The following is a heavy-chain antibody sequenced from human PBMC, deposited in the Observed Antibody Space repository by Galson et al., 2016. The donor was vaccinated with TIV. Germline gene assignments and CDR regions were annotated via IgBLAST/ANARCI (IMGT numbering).Heavy chain of an antibody. CDR2: INHIGTT. J-gene: IGHJ4*02. D-gene: IGHD2-8*01. Sequence: SETLSLTCAVYGGSFSGYSWTWIRQSPGKGLEWIGEINHIGTTNYNPSVKSRITMSVDTSKNQFSLKINSVTAADTAVYYCARGQEALVSSYYFDYWGQGTPVTVSS. CDR1: GGSFSGYS. V-gene: IGHV4-34*01. CDR3: ARGQEALVSSYYFDY.